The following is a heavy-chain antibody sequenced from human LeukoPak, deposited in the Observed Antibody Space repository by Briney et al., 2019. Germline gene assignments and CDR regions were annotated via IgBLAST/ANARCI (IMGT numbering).Heavy chain of an antibody. CDR3: ARSAVAGTGWFDP. CDR1: GGTFSSYA. J-gene: IGHJ5*02. CDR2: ISAYNGNT. D-gene: IGHD6-19*01. Sequence: GSSVKVSCKASGGTFSSYAISWVRQAPGQGLEWMGWISAYNGNTNYAQKLQGRVTMTTDTSTSTAYMELRSLRSDDTAVYYCARSAVAGTGWFDPWGQGTLVTVSS. V-gene: IGHV1-18*01.